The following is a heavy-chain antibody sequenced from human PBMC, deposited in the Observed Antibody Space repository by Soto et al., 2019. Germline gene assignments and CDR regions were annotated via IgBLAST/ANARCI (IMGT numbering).Heavy chain of an antibody. D-gene: IGHD2-15*01. Sequence: VGSLRLSCAASGFTFTTYAIHWVRQAPGKGLEWVAVISNDGRGKYYADSVKGRFTISRDNSKNTLYLQMNSLRSDDTAVYYCARDQCFGGGRSCYYFDFWGQGTLVTVSS. V-gene: IGHV3-30*04. CDR1: GFTFTTYA. J-gene: IGHJ4*02. CDR2: ISNDGRGK. CDR3: ARDQCFGGGRSCYYFDF.